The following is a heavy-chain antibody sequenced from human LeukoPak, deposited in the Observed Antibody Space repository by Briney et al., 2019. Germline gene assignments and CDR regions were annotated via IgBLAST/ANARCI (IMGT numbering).Heavy chain of an antibody. Sequence: SGGSLRLSCAASGFTFCSYAMHWVRQAPGKGLVWVAVISYDGSNKYYADSVKGRFTSSRNNSKNTLYLQMNSLRAEDTAVYYGAGDAFRDGDYLGYWGQGNLVTVSS. CDR3: AGDAFRDGDYLGY. V-gene: IGHV3-30*04. CDR2: ISYDGSNK. CDR1: GFTFCSYA. D-gene: IGHD4-17*01. J-gene: IGHJ4*02.